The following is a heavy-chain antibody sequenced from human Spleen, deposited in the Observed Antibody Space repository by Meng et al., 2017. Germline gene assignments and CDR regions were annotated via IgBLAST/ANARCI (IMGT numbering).Heavy chain of an antibody. CDR1: GFTFSSYA. Sequence: GESLKISCAASGFTFSSYALHWVRQAPGKGLEWVAVISFDGSDKYYADSVKGRFTVSRDNSKNTLYLQMNDLRAEDTALYYCAEDYTGGYHYDAFDIWGQGTMVTVSS. J-gene: IGHJ3*02. V-gene: IGHV3-30*04. D-gene: IGHD5-12*01. CDR3: AEDYTGGYHYDAFDI. CDR2: ISFDGSDK.